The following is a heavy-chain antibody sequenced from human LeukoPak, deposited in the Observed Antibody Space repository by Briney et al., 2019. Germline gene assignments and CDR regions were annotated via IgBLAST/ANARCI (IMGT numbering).Heavy chain of an antibody. CDR1: GDSITSDY. CDR3: ARYRDGARDISLDI. D-gene: IGHD4-17*01. Sequence: PSETLSLTCTVSGDSITSDYWSWIRQPPGKGLEWIGFINYRGTTSYNPSLTSRVAIPRDMSKNQFALSLNSVSAADTAVYYCARYRDGARDISLDIWGQGTLVTVSS. V-gene: IGHV4-59*08. J-gene: IGHJ4*02. CDR2: INYRGTT.